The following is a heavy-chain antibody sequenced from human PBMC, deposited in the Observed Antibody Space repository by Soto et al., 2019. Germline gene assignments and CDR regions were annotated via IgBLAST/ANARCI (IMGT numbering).Heavy chain of an antibody. CDR1: LFTFSSYA. V-gene: IGHV3-23*01. CDR3: AKDQVNFWPDDY. J-gene: IGHJ4*02. D-gene: IGHD1-20*01. Sequence: VGSLRLSCSASLFTFSSYAMSWVLQSPGKGLEWVSAISGSGGSTYYADSVKGRFTISRDNSKNTLYLQMNSLRAEDTAVYYCAKDQVNFWPDDYWGQGTLVTVSS. CDR2: ISGSGGST.